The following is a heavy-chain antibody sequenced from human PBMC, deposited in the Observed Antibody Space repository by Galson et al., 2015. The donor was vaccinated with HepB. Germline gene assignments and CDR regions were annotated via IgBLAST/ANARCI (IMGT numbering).Heavy chain of an antibody. J-gene: IGHJ4*02. CDR1: GFTVSSNY. V-gene: IGHV3-53*01. CDR2: IHSGDAT. D-gene: IGHD6-13*01. Sequence: SLRLSCAASGFTVSSNYMSWVRQAPGKGLEWVSVIHSGDATYFADSVKGRFTVSRDTSKNTLYLQMNSRSAEDTAVYFCARGYSNNWYSGLGYWGQGALATVSS. CDR3: ARGYSNNWYSGLGY.